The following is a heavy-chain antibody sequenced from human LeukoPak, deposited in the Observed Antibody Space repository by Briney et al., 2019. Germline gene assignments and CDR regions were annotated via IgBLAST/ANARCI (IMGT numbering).Heavy chain of an antibody. CDR2: ISSSSGTI. Sequence: GGSLRLSCAASGFTFSSYSMNWVRQAPGRGLEWVSYISSSSGTIYYADSVKGRFTISRDNAKNSLYLEMNSLRAEDTAVYYCARTNFMDVWGEGTTVTVSS. V-gene: IGHV3-48*01. J-gene: IGHJ6*03. CDR1: GFTFSSYS. CDR3: ARTNFMDV.